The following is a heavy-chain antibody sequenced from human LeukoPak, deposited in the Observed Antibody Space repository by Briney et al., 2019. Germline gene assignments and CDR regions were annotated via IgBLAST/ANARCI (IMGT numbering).Heavy chain of an antibody. CDR1: GFTFSKYA. Sequence: GGSLRLSCAASGFTFSKYAMSWVRQVPEKGLEWVSGISGSGGSTYYADSVKGRFTISRDNSKNTLHLQMNSLRAEDTALYYCAEWNSVYWYFDLWGRGTLVTVSS. V-gene: IGHV3-23*01. J-gene: IGHJ2*01. CDR3: AEWNSVYWYFDL. D-gene: IGHD1-1*01. CDR2: ISGSGGST.